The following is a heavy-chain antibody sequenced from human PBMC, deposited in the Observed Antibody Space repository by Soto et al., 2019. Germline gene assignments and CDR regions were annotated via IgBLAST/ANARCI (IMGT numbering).Heavy chain of an antibody. J-gene: IGHJ4*02. D-gene: IGHD6-13*01. V-gene: IGHV4-34*01. Sequence: PSETLSLTCAVYGGSFSGYYWTWIRQPPGTGLEWIGEINHSGSTNYNPSLKSRVTMSVDTSRNQFSLKLSSVTAADTAVYYCAKSLHRGPLSAAATSYFDYWGQGTLVTVSS. CDR1: GGSFSGYY. CDR3: AKSLHRGPLSAAATSYFDY. CDR2: INHSGST.